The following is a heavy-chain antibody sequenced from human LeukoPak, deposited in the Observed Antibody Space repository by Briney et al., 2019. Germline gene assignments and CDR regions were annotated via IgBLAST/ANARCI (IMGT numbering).Heavy chain of an antibody. D-gene: IGHD3-10*01. CDR2: LSGDGST. CDR3: ARVPGAYYDAFDI. CDR1: GFTGRSKY. Sequence: WGSLRLSCALSGFTGRSKYMSWVRHAPLDGLQLVSLLSGDGSTYYADSVKGRFTIFRDNSKNTLYLQLNSLRAEDTAVYYCARVPGAYYDAFDIWGQGTMVTVSS. V-gene: IGHV3-66*01. J-gene: IGHJ3*02.